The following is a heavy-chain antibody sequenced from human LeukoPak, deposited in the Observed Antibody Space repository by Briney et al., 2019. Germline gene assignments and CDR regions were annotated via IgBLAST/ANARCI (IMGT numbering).Heavy chain of an antibody. V-gene: IGHV3-48*03. Sequence: PGGSLRLSCAASGFTFSSYEMNWVRQAPGKGLEWVSYISSSGSTIYYADSVKGRFTISRDNAKNSLYLQMNSLRAEDTAVYYCARVPRGYPRGSAWGQGTLVTVSS. CDR2: ISSSGSTI. D-gene: IGHD1-1*01. CDR1: GFTFSSYE. CDR3: ARVPRGYPRGSA. J-gene: IGHJ4*02.